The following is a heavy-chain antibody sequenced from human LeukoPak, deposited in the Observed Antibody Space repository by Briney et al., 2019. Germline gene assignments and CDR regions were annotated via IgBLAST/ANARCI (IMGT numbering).Heavy chain of an antibody. Sequence: SETLSLTCTVSGASISSGGYYWNWIRQPPGKGLEWIGYIYYSRSTSYSPSLKSRLTISVDTSKNQFSLKLSSVTAADTAVYYCAGDGYNSGYFDYWGQGTLVTVSS. CDR3: AGDGYNSGYFDY. J-gene: IGHJ4*02. CDR1: GASISSGGYY. CDR2: IYYSRST. D-gene: IGHD5-24*01. V-gene: IGHV4-30-4*01.